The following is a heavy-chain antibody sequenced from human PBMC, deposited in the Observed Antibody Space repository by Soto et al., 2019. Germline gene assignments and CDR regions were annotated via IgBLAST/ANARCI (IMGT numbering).Heavy chain of an antibody. D-gene: IGHD3-22*01. CDR1: GYSFTSYW. CDR2: IYPGDSDT. CDR3: ARRGELGNYYDSSGSYFDY. V-gene: IGHV5-51*01. Sequence: VESLKISCKGSGYSFTSYWIGWVRQMPGKGLEWMGIIYPGDSDTRYSPSFQGQVTISADKSISTAYLQWSSLKASDTAMYYCARRGELGNYYDSSGSYFDYWGQGTLVTVSS. J-gene: IGHJ4*02.